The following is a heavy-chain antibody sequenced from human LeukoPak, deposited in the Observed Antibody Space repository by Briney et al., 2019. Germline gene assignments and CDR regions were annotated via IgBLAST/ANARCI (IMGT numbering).Heavy chain of an antibody. V-gene: IGHV3-30*02. CDR1: GFTFSSYG. D-gene: IGHD3-9*01. Sequence: GGSLRLSCAASGFTFSSYGMHWVRQAPGKGLEWVAFIRYDGSNKYYADSVKGRFTISRDNSKNTLYLQMNSLRAEDTAVYYCARSLYYDILTGYYYYFDYWGQGTLVTVSS. J-gene: IGHJ4*02. CDR3: ARSLYYDILTGYYYYFDY. CDR2: IRYDGSNK.